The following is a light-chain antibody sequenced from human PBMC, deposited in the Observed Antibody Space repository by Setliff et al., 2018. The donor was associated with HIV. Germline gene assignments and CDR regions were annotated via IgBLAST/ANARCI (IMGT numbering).Light chain of an antibody. CDR1: SSDIGSYNL. CDR3: CSYAGSSTSMV. Sequence: QSALTQPASVSGSPGQSITISCPGTSSDIGSYNLVSWYQQHPGKAPKVMIYEVTKRPSGVSNHFSGSKSGNTASLTISGLQAEDEADYYCCSYAGSSTSMVFGGGTKVTVL. V-gene: IGLV2-23*02. J-gene: IGLJ2*01. CDR2: EVT.